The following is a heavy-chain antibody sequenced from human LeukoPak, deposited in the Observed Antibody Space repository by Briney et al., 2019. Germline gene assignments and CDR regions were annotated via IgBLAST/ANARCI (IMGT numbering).Heavy chain of an antibody. Sequence: GGSLRLSCAASGFTFSSYGMHWVRQAPGKGLEWVAVISYDGSNKYYADSVKGRFTISRDNSKNTLYLQMNSLRAEDTAVYYCAKDSGSYLAQYYFDYLGQGTLVSVSS. V-gene: IGHV3-30*18. CDR1: GFTFSSYG. D-gene: IGHD1-26*01. CDR2: ISYDGSNK. J-gene: IGHJ4*02. CDR3: AKDSGSYLAQYYFDY.